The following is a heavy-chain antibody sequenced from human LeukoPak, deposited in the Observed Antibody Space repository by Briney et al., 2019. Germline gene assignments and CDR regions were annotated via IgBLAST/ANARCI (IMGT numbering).Heavy chain of an antibody. V-gene: IGHV3-21*01. D-gene: IGHD3-9*01. CDR2: ISSSSSYI. Sequence: PGGSLRLSGVSSGFTFRSDSMNWVRQAPGKGLEWVSSISSSSSYIYYADSVKGRFTISRDNAKNSLYLQMNSLRTEDTAVYYCAREVGYYDILTGYYKSRFDPWGQGTLVTVSS. J-gene: IGHJ5*02. CDR1: GFTFRSDS. CDR3: AREVGYYDILTGYYKSRFDP.